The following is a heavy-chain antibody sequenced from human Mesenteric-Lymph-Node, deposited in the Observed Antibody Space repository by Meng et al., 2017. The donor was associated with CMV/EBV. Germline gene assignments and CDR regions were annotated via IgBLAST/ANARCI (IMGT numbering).Heavy chain of an antibody. J-gene: IGHJ3*01. D-gene: IGHD4-23*01. CDR3: ARVLNSRLWSYSGNDAFDL. CDR2: IRDRPNSYST. Sequence: GESLKISCAASGFIFSDHYMDWVRRAPGKGLEWIGRIRDRPNSYSTEFAASVKGRFTMSRDDSRNIAFLQMNSLRTEDTAVYYCARVLNSRLWSYSGNDAFDLWGQGTTVTVSS. CDR1: GFIFSDHY. V-gene: IGHV3-72*01.